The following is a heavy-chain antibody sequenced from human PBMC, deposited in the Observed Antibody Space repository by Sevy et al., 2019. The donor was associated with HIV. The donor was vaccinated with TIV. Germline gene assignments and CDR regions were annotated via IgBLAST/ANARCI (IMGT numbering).Heavy chain of an antibody. Sequence: ASVKVSCKASGHTFTDYFIHWVRQAPGQGLEWMGWINPNSGDTKYAPKFQGRVTVTRDTSIGTAYMGLSRLRSDDTAVYSCASPGGYRYGSLLDYWGQGTLVTVSS. CDR2: INPNSGDT. CDR3: ASPGGYRYGSLLDY. CDR1: GHTFTDYF. V-gene: IGHV1-2*02. D-gene: IGHD5-18*01. J-gene: IGHJ4*02.